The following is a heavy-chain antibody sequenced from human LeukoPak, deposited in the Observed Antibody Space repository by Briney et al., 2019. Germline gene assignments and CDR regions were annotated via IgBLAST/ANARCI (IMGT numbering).Heavy chain of an antibody. CDR1: GFTFSSYG. J-gene: IGHJ4*02. CDR3: AKDHGSGWYYFDY. V-gene: IGHV3-23*01. CDR2: ISGSGGST. Sequence: GGSLRLSCAASGFTFSSYGMSWVRQAPGKGLEWVSAISGSGGSTYYADSVKGRFTISRDNSKNTLYRQMNSLRAEDTAVYYCAKDHGSGWYYFDYWGQGTLVTVSS. D-gene: IGHD6-19*01.